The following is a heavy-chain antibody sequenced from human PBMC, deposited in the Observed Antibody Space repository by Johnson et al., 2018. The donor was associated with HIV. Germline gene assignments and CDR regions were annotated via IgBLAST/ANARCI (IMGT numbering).Heavy chain of an antibody. Sequence: VQLVESGGGLIQPGGSLRLSCAASGFTVSSNYMSWVRQAPGKGLMWVSRISTDGSRTTYADSVKGRFTISRDNAKNTLYLQMSGLRDDDTAVYYCVRDDYSFHIWGRGTLVTVSS. J-gene: IGHJ3*02. CDR1: GFTVSSNY. CDR2: ISTDGSRT. D-gene: IGHD4/OR15-4a*01. CDR3: VRDDYSFHI. V-gene: IGHV3-74*01.